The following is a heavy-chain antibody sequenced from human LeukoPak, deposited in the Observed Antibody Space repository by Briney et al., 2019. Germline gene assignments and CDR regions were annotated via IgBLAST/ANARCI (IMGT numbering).Heavy chain of an antibody. Sequence: GRSLRLSCAASGFTFSSYAVHWVRQAPGKGLEWVAVISYDGSNKYYADSVKGRFTISRDNSKNTLYLQMNSLRAEDTAVYYCARGGDVVVIATFDYWGQGTLVTVSS. CDR2: ISYDGSNK. CDR3: ARGGDVVVIATFDY. V-gene: IGHV3-30-3*01. CDR1: GFTFSSYA. J-gene: IGHJ4*02. D-gene: IGHD2-21*01.